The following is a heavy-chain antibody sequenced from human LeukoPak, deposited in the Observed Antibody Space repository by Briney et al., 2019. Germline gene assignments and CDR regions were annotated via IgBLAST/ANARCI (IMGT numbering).Heavy chain of an antibody. CDR3: ATSIPG. V-gene: IGHV3-23*01. Sequence: GGSLRLSCAASGFTFSTYAMNWVRQAPGKGLEWVSAINGNDESTHYADSVKGRFTISRDNYKNTLYLQMNSLRAEDTAVYYCATSIPGGGQGTLVTVSS. D-gene: IGHD2/OR15-2a*01. CDR2: INGNDEST. J-gene: IGHJ4*02. CDR1: GFTFSTYA.